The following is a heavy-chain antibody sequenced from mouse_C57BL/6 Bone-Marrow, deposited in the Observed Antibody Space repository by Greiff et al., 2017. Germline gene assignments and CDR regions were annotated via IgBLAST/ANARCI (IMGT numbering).Heavy chain of an antibody. J-gene: IGHJ3*01. Sequence: VQLQQPGAELVRPGTSVKLSCKASGYTFTSYWMHWVKQRPGQGLEWIGVIDPSDSYTNYNQKFKGKATLTVDTSSSTAYMQLSSLTSEDSAIYYCARWFPFAYWGQGTLVTVSA. V-gene: IGHV1-59*01. D-gene: IGHD2-2*01. CDR1: GYTFTSYW. CDR2: IDPSDSYT. CDR3: ARWFPFAY.